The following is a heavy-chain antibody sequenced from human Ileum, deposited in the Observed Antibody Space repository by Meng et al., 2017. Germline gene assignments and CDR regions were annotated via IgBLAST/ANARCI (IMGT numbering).Heavy chain of an antibody. J-gene: IGHJ4*02. CDR2: IYQVGST. CDR3: ASSTSGPELNY. V-gene: IGHV4-30-2*01. CDR1: GGSISSSAYS. D-gene: IGHD2/OR15-2a*01. Sequence: HLQLQESGSGLVTSSQTLSHPCTVSGGSISSSAYSWTWIRQPPGKGLEWIGYIYQVGSTNYNPSLKSRVTIFVDTSKNQFSLKLTSVTAADTAVYYCASSTSGPELNYWGQGTLVTVSS.